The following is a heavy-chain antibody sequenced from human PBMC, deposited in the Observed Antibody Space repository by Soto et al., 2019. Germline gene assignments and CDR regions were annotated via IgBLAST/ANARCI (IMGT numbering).Heavy chain of an antibody. V-gene: IGHV1-18*01. CDR1: GYTFINYG. CDR2: ISAYNGDK. Sequence: ASVEVYCKASGYTFINYGVSWVRQAPGQGLEWMGWISAYNGDKKYAQNVQGRVTLTTDTSTSTAYMEMRTLRSDDTAAYYCARDGPHIPAVGDVWGQGTTVPSP. CDR3: ARDGPHIPAVGDV. J-gene: IGHJ6*02. D-gene: IGHD6-13*01.